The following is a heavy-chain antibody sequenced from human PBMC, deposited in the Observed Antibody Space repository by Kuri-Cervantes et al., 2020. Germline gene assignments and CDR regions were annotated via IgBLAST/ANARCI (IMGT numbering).Heavy chain of an antibody. V-gene: IGHV1-46*01. D-gene: IGHD2-8*01. CDR3: ARELKASYYYCGMDV. Sequence: ASVKVSCKASRYTFTSYYMHWVRQAPGQGLEWMGIINPSGGSTSYAQKFQGRVTMTRDTSTSTVYMELSNLRSEDTAVYYCARELKASYYYCGMDVWGQGTTVTVSS. CDR1: RYTFTSYY. CDR2: INPSGGST. J-gene: IGHJ6*02.